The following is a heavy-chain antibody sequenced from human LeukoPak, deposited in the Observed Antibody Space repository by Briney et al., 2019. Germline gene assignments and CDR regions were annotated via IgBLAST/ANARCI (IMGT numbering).Heavy chain of an antibody. CDR1: GGSISSYY. Sequence: KPSETLSLTCTVSGGSISSYYWSWIRQPPGKGLEWIGYIYYSGSTNYSPSLMSRVTISVDTTKNQFSLKLSSVTAADTAVYYCARESLSGNYYGMDVWGQGTTVTVSS. D-gene: IGHD2/OR15-2a*01. J-gene: IGHJ6*02. CDR3: ARESLSGNYYGMDV. V-gene: IGHV4-59*01. CDR2: IYYSGST.